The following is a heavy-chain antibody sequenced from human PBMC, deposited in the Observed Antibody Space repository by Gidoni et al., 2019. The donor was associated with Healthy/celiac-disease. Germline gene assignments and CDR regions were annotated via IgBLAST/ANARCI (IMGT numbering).Heavy chain of an antibody. CDR3: AGIVVVPAAIRDYYYMDV. D-gene: IGHD2-2*02. CDR2: IYYSGST. CDR1: GGSISSYY. V-gene: IGHV4-59*01. Sequence: QESGPGLVKPSETLSLTCTVSGGSISSYYWSWIRQPPGKGLEWIGYIYYSGSTNYNPSLKSRVTISVDTSKNQFSLKLSSVTAADTAVYYCAGIVVVPAAIRDYYYMDVWGKGTTVTVSS. J-gene: IGHJ6*03.